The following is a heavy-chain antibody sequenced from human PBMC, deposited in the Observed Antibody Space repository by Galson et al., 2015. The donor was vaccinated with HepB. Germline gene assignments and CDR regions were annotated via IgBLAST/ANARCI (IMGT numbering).Heavy chain of an antibody. D-gene: IGHD5-12*01. CDR1: GFTFSSYG. V-gene: IGHV3-33*01. CDR2: IWYDGSNK. CDR3: ARSGLYSGYDGFFDY. Sequence: SLRLSCAASGFTFSSYGMHWVRQAPGKGLEWVAVIWYDGSNKYYADSVKGRFTISRDNSKNTLYLQMNSLRAEDAAVYYCARSGLYSGYDGFFDYWGQGTLVTVSS. J-gene: IGHJ4*02.